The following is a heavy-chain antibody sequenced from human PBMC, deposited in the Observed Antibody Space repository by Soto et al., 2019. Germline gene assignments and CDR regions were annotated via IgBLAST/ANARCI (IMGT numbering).Heavy chain of an antibody. Sequence: QVQLVQSGAEVKKPGSSVKVSCKASGGTFTGYAINWVRQAPGQGLEWMGAIIPVFGSPNYEQKFQGRVTINADESTSTAYMELSSPRYEDTAVYYCARSSFFQEYTGGPFDYWGQGTLVTVSS. CDR2: IIPVFGSP. CDR3: ARSSFFQEYTGGPFDY. V-gene: IGHV1-69*12. CDR1: GGTFTGYA. D-gene: IGHD6-6*01. J-gene: IGHJ4*02.